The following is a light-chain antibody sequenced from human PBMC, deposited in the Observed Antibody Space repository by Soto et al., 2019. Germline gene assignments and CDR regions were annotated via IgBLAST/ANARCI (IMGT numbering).Light chain of an antibody. J-gene: IGKJ1*01. CDR1: QSISSSY. V-gene: IGKV3-20*01. CDR2: GAS. Sequence: ESVLTQSPGTLSLSPGKRATLSCRASQSISSSYLAWYQQRPGQAPRLLIYGASNRATGIPDRFSGSGSVTDFTLTISRLEPEDFAVYYCQQFGISPWTFGQGTKVDIK. CDR3: QQFGISPWT.